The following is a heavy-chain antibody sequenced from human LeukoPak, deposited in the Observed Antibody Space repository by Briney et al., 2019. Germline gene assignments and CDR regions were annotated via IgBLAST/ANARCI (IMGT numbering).Heavy chain of an antibody. CDR3: ASGGRYNLYDY. Sequence: PSETLSLTCAVYGGSFSGYYWSWIRQPPGKGLEWIGEINHSGSTYDNPSLKSRVTISVDTSKNQFSLKLNSVTAADTAVYYCASGGRYNLYDYWGQGNLVTVSS. V-gene: IGHV4-34*01. CDR2: INHSGST. J-gene: IGHJ4*02. CDR1: GGSFSGYY. D-gene: IGHD5-24*01.